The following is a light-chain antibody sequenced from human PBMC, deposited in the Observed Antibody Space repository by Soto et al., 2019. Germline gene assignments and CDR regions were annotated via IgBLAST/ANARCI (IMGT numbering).Light chain of an antibody. CDR3: SSYAGSNNVV. Sequence: QSVLTQPPSASGSPGQSVTISCTGSSSDIGGYNYASWYQQHPGEAPKLMIYEVSKRPSGVPDRFSGSKSGNTASLTVSGLQAEDEADYYCSSYAGSNNVVFGGGTKVTVL. J-gene: IGLJ2*01. CDR2: EVS. V-gene: IGLV2-8*01. CDR1: SSDIGGYNY.